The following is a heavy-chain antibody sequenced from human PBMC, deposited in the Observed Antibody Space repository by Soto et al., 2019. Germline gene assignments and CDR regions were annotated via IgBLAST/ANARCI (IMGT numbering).Heavy chain of an antibody. V-gene: IGHV4-59*01. J-gene: IGHJ5*02. CDR1: GGSISSYY. D-gene: IGHD3-16*02. CDR2: IYYSGST. Sequence: PSETLSLTCTVSGGSISSYYWSWIRQPPGKGLEWIGYIYYSGSTNYNPSLKSRVTISVDTSKNQFSLKLSSVTAADTAVYYCARVRKADYVWGSYRYIWFDPWGQGTLVTVSS. CDR3: ARVRKADYVWGSYRYIWFDP.